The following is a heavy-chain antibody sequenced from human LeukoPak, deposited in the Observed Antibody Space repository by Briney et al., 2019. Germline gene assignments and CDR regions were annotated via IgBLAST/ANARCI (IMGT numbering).Heavy chain of an antibody. CDR2: ISGSGGST. Sequence: GGSLRLSCAASGFTFSSYWMSWVRQAPGKGLEWVSAISGSGGSTYYADSVKGRFTISRDNSKNTLYLQMNSLRAEDTAVYYCAKDFFESSWGDVWGQGTTVTVSS. CDR1: GFTFSSYW. D-gene: IGHD6-13*01. CDR3: AKDFFESSWGDV. V-gene: IGHV3-23*01. J-gene: IGHJ6*02.